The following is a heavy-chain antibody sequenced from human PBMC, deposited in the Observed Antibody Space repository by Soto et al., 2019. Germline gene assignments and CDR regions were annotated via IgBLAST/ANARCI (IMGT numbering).Heavy chain of an antibody. V-gene: IGHV3-74*01. CDR2: ISTDGSST. CDR1: GFTFSHYW. D-gene: IGHD3-10*02. J-gene: IGHJ6*02. CDR3: ARAGRMFDYYYGMDG. Sequence: EMQLVDAGVGLFKPGGSLRISCAASGFTFSHYWLYCVRQTPGKGLVWCSRISTDGSSTWYADSVKGRFTISRDSSKNTVYLQMSSLRAEDTAVYYCARAGRMFDYYYGMDGWGQGTTVDVSS.